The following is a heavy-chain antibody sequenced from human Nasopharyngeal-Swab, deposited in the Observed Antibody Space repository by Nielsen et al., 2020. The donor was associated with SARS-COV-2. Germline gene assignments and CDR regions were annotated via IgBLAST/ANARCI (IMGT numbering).Heavy chain of an antibody. D-gene: IGHD2-15*01. CDR2: IISQGNNYAT. Sequence: GESLKLSCAASGFSFSYSAIHWVRQASGKGLEWVGRIISQGNNYATAYAASVKGRFIIFRDDPTNTAYLQMNSLKTEDTAVYYCTRCGGGCYSGRDYWGQGTLVTVSS. CDR1: GFSFSYSA. CDR3: TRCGGGCYSGRDY. V-gene: IGHV3-73*01. J-gene: IGHJ4*02.